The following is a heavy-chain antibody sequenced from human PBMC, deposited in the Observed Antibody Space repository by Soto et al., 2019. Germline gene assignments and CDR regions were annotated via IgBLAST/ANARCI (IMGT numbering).Heavy chain of an antibody. D-gene: IGHD3-3*01. V-gene: IGHV3-53*01. J-gene: IGHJ4*02. Sequence: GGSLRLSCAASGLTVSTNYMSWVRQAPGKGLEYVSVIYNGGGTHYADSVTGRFTISRDRSTNTLYLQMQSLRVEDTAIYYCARDDGITILWGLGTLVTVSS. CDR1: GLTVSTNY. CDR3: ARDDGITIL. CDR2: IYNGGGT.